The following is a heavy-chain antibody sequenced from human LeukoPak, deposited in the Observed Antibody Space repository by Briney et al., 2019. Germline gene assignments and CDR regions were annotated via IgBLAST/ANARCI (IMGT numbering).Heavy chain of an antibody. D-gene: IGHD5-12*01. Sequence: GASVTVSCKASGYTFTSYYMHLVRQAPGQGLEWMGIINPSGGSTSYAQKFQGRVTMTRDTSTSTVYMELSSLRSEDTAVYYCARGYSGYDPFDYWGQGTLVTVSS. CDR1: GYTFTSYY. CDR2: INPSGGST. J-gene: IGHJ4*02. V-gene: IGHV1-46*01. CDR3: ARGYSGYDPFDY.